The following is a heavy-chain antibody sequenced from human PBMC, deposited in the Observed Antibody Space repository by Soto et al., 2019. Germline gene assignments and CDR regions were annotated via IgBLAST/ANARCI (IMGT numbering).Heavy chain of an antibody. CDR3: VSYDFWSGYSDY. CDR2: FYTGGST. V-gene: IGHV3-66*01. D-gene: IGHD3-3*01. J-gene: IGHJ4*02. CDR1: GFTVSSNY. Sequence: EVQLVESGGGLVQPGGSLRLSCAVSGFTVSSNYMSWVRQAPGKGLEWVSIFYTGGSTYYSDSVKGRVTISRDNSTNTLYLQMNSLREEDKAVYYCVSYDFWSGYSDYWGQGTRVTVSS.